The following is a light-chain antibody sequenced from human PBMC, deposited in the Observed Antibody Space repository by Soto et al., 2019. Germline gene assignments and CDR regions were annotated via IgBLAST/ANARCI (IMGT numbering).Light chain of an antibody. J-gene: IGKJ1*01. V-gene: IGKV3-20*01. CDR2: GAS. CDR3: QQYGSSRT. Sequence: EIVLTKSPGTLSLSPGERATLSCRASQSVSSSYLAWYQQKPGQAPSLLIYGASSRATGIPDRFSGSGSGTDFTLTISRLEPEDFAVYYCQQYGSSRTFGQGTKVEIK. CDR1: QSVSSSY.